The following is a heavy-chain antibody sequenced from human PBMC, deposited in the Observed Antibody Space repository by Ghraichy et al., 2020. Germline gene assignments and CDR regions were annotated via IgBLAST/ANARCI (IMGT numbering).Heavy chain of an antibody. CDR2: INHSGST. CDR3: ARGGYCTNGVCYTSRQLGY. D-gene: IGHD2-8*01. CDR1: GGSFSGYY. J-gene: IGHJ4*02. Sequence: SETLSLTCAVYGGSFSGYYWSWIRQPPGKGLEWIGEINHSGSTNYNPSLKSRVTISVDTSKNQFSLKLSSVTAADTAVYYCARGGYCTNGVCYTSRQLGYWGQGTLVTVSS. V-gene: IGHV4-34*01.